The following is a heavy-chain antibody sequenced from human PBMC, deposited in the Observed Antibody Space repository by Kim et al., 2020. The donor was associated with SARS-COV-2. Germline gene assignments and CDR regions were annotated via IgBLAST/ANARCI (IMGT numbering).Heavy chain of an antibody. CDR1: GFTFSSYG. Sequence: GGSLRLSCAASGFTFSSYGMHWVRQAPGKGLEWVAVISYDGNNKYYADSVKGRFTISRDNSKNTLYLQMNSLRAEDTAVYYCAIPVRDFDWARGGFDYWGQGTLVTASS. CDR2: ISYDGNNK. V-gene: IGHV3-30*03. D-gene: IGHD3-9*01. CDR3: AIPVRDFDWARGGFDY. J-gene: IGHJ4*02.